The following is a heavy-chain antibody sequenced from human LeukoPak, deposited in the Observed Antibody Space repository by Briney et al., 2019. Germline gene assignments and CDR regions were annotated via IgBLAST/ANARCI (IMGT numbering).Heavy chain of an antibody. CDR1: GFTFSSYS. V-gene: IGHV3-21*01. J-gene: IGHJ6*02. Sequence: GGSLRLSCAASGFTFSSYSMNWVRQAPGKGLEWVSSISSSSSYIYYADSVKGRITISRDNAKNSLYLQMNSLRAEDTAVYYCASDPHHTSRMDVWGQGTTVTVSS. CDR2: ISSSSSYI. D-gene: IGHD1-14*01. CDR3: ASDPHHTSRMDV.